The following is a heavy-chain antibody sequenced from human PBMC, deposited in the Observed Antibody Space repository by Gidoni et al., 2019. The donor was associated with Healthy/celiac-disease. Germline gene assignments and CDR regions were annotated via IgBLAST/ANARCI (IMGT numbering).Heavy chain of an antibody. CDR2: ISSSSSYI. Sequence: EVQLVESGGGLVKPGGSMRPSCAASGFTFSSYSMNWVRQAPGKGLEWVSSISSSSSYIYYADSVKGRFTISRDNAKNSLYLQMNSLRAEDTAVYYCARGSSWTAYFDYWGQGTLVTVSS. J-gene: IGHJ4*02. D-gene: IGHD6-13*01. CDR3: ARGSSWTAYFDY. V-gene: IGHV3-21*01. CDR1: GFTFSSYS.